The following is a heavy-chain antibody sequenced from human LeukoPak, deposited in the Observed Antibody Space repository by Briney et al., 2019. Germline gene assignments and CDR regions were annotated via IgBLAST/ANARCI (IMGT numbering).Heavy chain of an antibody. CDR3: ARLDHLWQWLAN. CDR1: GYNFNTYW. Sequence: GESLKISCKGSGYNFNTYWVAWVRQMPGKGLEWMGIIYPGDSDTRYSPSFQGQVTISADKSISTAYLQWSSLKASDTAMYYCARLDHLWQWLANWGQGTLVTVSS. V-gene: IGHV5-51*01. CDR2: IYPGDSDT. J-gene: IGHJ4*02. D-gene: IGHD6-19*01.